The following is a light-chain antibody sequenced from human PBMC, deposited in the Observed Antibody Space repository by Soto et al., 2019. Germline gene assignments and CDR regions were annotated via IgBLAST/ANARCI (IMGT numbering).Light chain of an antibody. Sequence: QSVLTQPPSASGTPGQRVTISGSGSNSNIGSNIVNWYQQLPGTAPKLLIHSNNQRPSGVPDRFSGSKSDTSASLVISGLQTEDEADYYCVAWDDSLNGLVFGGGTQLTLL. CDR3: VAWDDSLNGLV. V-gene: IGLV1-44*01. J-gene: IGLJ2*01. CDR2: SNN. CDR1: NSNIGSNI.